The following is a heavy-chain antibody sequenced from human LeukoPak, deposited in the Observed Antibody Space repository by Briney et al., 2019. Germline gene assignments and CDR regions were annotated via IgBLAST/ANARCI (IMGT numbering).Heavy chain of an antibody. Sequence: GGSLRLSCAASGFTFTSYEMNWVRQAPGKGLEWLSHISNSGSSIHYADSVKGRFTISRDTAKNSLYLQMNSLRAEDTAVYYCARTRDGPFDYWGQGILVTVFS. CDR1: GFTFTSYE. CDR3: ARTRDGPFDY. CDR2: ISNSGSSI. V-gene: IGHV3-48*03. J-gene: IGHJ4*02. D-gene: IGHD5-24*01.